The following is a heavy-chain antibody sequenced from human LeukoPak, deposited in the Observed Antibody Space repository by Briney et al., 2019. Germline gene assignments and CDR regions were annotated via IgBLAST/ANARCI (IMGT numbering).Heavy chain of an antibody. Sequence: GGSLRLSCAASGFSFRISGMHWVRQAPGEGLEWVAFIGRDATTKYYADSVRGRFIISGDSSYNTAYLQMNSLRAEDTAIYYCAKDGEWTFDIWGQGTMVTVSS. J-gene: IGHJ3*02. D-gene: IGHD3-3*01. V-gene: IGHV3-30*02. CDR1: GFSFRISG. CDR3: AKDGEWTFDI. CDR2: IGRDATTK.